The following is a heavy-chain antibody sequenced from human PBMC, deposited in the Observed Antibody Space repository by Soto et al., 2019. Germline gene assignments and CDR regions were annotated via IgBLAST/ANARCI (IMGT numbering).Heavy chain of an antibody. D-gene: IGHD3-22*01. CDR2: IYPGDSDT. CDR3: ARHRYYESSGYEGTNYYGTDV. Sequence: PGESLKISCKGSGYSFTSYWIGWVRQMPGKGLEWMGIIYPGDSDTRYSPSFQGQVTISADKSISTAYLQWSSLKASDTAMYYCARHRYYESSGYEGTNYYGTDVWRQGTTVTVS. J-gene: IGHJ6*02. CDR1: GYSFTSYW. V-gene: IGHV5-51*01.